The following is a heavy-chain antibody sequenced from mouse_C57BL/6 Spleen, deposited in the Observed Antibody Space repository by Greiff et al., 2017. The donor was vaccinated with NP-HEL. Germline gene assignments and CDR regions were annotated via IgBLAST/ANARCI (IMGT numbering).Heavy chain of an antibody. CDR1: DYAFSSYW. CDR2: IYPGDGDT. CDR3: ARGDYGSSRFGYAMDY. V-gene: IGHV1-80*01. D-gene: IGHD1-1*01. J-gene: IGHJ4*01. Sequence: QVQLQQSGAELVKPGASVKISCKASDYAFSSYWMNWVKQRPGKGLEWIGQIYPGDGDTNFNGKFKGKATLTADKSSTTVYMQLISLTSEDSAVYFCARGDYGSSRFGYAMDYWGQGTSVTVSS.